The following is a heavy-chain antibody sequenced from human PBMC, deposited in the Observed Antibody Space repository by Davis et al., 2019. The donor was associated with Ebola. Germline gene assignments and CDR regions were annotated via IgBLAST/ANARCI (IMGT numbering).Heavy chain of an antibody. CDR3: AKDSVVAGYYYYGMDV. J-gene: IGHJ6*04. Sequence: PGGSLRLSCAASGFTFSSYGMHWVRQAPGKGLEWVAVISYDGSNKYYADSVKGRFTISRDNSKNTLYLQMNSLRAEDTAVYYCAKDSVVAGYYYYGMDVWGKGTTVTVSS. CDR2: ISYDGSNK. D-gene: IGHD2-15*01. CDR1: GFTFSSYG. V-gene: IGHV3-30*18.